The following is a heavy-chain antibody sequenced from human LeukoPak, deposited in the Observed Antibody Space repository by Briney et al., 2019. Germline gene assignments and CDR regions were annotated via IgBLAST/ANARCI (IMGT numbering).Heavy chain of an antibody. D-gene: IGHD3-22*01. Sequence: ASVKASCKASGYTFTSYGISWVRQAPGQGLEWMGWISAYNGNTNYAQKLQGRVTMTTDTSTSTAYMELRSLRSDDTAVYYCARTSSGYTDYYYMDVWGKGTTVTVSS. CDR2: ISAYNGNT. J-gene: IGHJ6*03. V-gene: IGHV1-18*01. CDR1: GYTFTSYG. CDR3: ARTSSGYTDYYYMDV.